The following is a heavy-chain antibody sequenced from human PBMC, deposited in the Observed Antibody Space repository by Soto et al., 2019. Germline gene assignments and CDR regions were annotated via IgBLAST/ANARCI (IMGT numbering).Heavy chain of an antibody. J-gene: IGHJ5*02. CDR1: GFNFSNHW. CDR2: ITSDGKSK. CDR3: ARESGDWPLNWFDP. D-gene: IGHD2-21*02. Sequence: VHLVESGGGLVQPGGSLRLSCAASGFNFSNHWMHWVRQRPGEGLVWVSRITSDGKSKAYAESVKGRFAISRDNAKNTLDLQMNGLTAEDTAVYYCARESGDWPLNWFDPWGQGTLVTVSS. V-gene: IGHV3-74*01.